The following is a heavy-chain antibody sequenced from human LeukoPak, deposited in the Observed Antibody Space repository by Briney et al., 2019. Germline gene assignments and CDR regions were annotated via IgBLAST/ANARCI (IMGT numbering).Heavy chain of an antibody. CDR2: ITSSSSHV. J-gene: IGHJ4*02. CDR1: AFTFSTYA. CDR3: ARAEMTTITYPDY. V-gene: IGHV3-21*01. D-gene: IGHD5-24*01. Sequence: AGGSLRLSCAASAFTFSTYAMSWVRQAPGTGLEWVSSITSSSSHVYYADSVKGRFTISRDNAKNSLYLQMNSLRAEDTAVYYCARAEMTTITYPDYWGQGTPVTVSS.